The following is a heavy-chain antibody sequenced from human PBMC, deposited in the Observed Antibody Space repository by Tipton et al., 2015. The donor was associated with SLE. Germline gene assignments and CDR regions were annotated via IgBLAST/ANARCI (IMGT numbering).Heavy chain of an antibody. CDR3: ASGGYYGSGSYYGEWFDP. CDR1: GGSISSYY. Sequence: TLSLTCKVSGGSISSYYWSWIRQTSGERLEWIGYTHTSGSTDNNPSLKSRVTISVDTYRNQFSLKLTSVTAADTGVYYCASGGYYGSGSYYGEWFDPWGQGTLVIVSS. V-gene: IGHV4-4*08. J-gene: IGHJ5*02. D-gene: IGHD3-10*01. CDR2: THTSGST.